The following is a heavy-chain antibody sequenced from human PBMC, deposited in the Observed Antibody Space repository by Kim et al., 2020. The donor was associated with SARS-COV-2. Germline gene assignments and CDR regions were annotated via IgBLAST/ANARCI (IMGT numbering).Heavy chain of an antibody. CDR2: TYYRSKWYN. Sequence: SQTLSLTCAISGDSVSSNRAAWNWIRQSPSRGLEWLGRTYYRSKWYNDYAVSVKSRITINPDTSKNQFSLQLNSVTPEDTAVYYCARGPKLQTITGTTVTYFDYWGQGTLVTVSS. J-gene: IGHJ4*02. V-gene: IGHV6-1*01. D-gene: IGHD1-7*01. CDR1: GDSVSSNRAA. CDR3: ARGPKLQTITGTTVTYFDY.